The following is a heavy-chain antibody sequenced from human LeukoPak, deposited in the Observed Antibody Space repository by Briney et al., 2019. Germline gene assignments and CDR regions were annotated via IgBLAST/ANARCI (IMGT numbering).Heavy chain of an antibody. CDR1: GGSFSGYY. CDR2: INHSGST. V-gene: IGHV4-34*01. Sequence: SETLSLTCAVYGGSFSGYYWSWIRQPPGKGLEWIGEINHSGSTNYNPSLKSRVTISVDTSKNQFSLKLSSVTAADTAVYYCARGGYCSSTSCYRPNYYYGMDVWGQGTTVTVSS. D-gene: IGHD2-2*01. J-gene: IGHJ6*02. CDR3: ARGGYCSSTSCYRPNYYYGMDV.